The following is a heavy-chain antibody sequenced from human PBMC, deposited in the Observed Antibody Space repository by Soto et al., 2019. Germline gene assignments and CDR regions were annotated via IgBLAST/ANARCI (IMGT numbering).Heavy chain of an antibody. D-gene: IGHD7-27*01. Sequence: SETLSLTCAVYGGSFSGYYWSWIRQPPGKGLEWIGDIYYSGSTNYNPSLKSRVTISVDTSKNQFSLKLSSVTAADTAVYYCARGWGGYFQHWGQGTLVTVSS. CDR1: GGSFSGYY. V-gene: IGHV4-34*01. CDR3: ARGWGGYFQH. CDR2: IYYSGST. J-gene: IGHJ1*01.